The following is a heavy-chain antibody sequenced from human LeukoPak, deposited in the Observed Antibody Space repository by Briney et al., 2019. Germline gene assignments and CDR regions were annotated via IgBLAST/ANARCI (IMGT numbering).Heavy chain of an antibody. CDR1: GYTFTSYW. J-gene: IGHJ3*02. Sequence: GESLKISCEGSGYTFTSYWLVWVRQMPGKGLEWMGIIYPGDSDTRYSPSFQGQVTISADKSISTAYLQWSSLRASDTAMYYCARRSSGSYWPDAFDIWGQGTMVTVSS. CDR3: ARRSSGSYWPDAFDI. CDR2: IYPGDSDT. D-gene: IGHD1-26*01. V-gene: IGHV5-51*01.